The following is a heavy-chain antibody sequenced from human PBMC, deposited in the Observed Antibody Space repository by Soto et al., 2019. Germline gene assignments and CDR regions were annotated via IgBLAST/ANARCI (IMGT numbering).Heavy chain of an antibody. CDR3: AHIRDYNNYGWFDP. CDR1: GGSISSSPYY. J-gene: IGHJ5*02. Sequence: QLQMQESGPGLVKPSETLSLTCIVSGGSISSSPYYWAWIRQPPGKALEWIGSVYYSGTSYRNPSLKSRATLSVDRYKNQFYLQLSAVTAADTAVYYCAHIRDYNNYGWFDPWGPGSMVTVSS. D-gene: IGHD4-4*01. CDR2: VYYSGTS. V-gene: IGHV4-39*01.